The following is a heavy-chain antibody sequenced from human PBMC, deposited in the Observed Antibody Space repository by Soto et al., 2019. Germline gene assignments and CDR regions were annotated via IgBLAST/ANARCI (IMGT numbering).Heavy chain of an antibody. CDR1: GYTFTSYG. CDR3: ARLHGLAIFEVVIRDYYYYGMDV. CDR2: ISAYNGNT. Sequence: GASVKVSCKASGYTFTSYGISWVRQAPGQGLEWMGWISAYNGNTNYAQKLQGRVTMTTDTSTSTAYMELRSLRSDDTAVYYCARLHGLAIFEVVIRDYYYYGMDVWGQGTTVTVSS. V-gene: IGHV1-18*04. J-gene: IGHJ6*02. D-gene: IGHD3-3*01.